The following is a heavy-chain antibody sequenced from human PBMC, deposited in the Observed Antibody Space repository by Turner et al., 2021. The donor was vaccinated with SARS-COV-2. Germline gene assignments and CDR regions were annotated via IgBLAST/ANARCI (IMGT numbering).Heavy chain of an antibody. J-gene: IGHJ4*02. V-gene: IGHV1-24*01. CDR1: GYTLIELS. Sequence: QVQLVQSGAAVTKPGASVKVSCKDSGYTLIELSMHRVRQAPGKGLEWMVGFDPEDGETISAQKFQGRVTMTEDTSTDTAYMGLSSLRSEDTAVYYCATGYAYCGGDCSIHYWGQGTLVTVSS. CDR2: FDPEDGET. D-gene: IGHD2-21*02. CDR3: ATGYAYCGGDCSIHY.